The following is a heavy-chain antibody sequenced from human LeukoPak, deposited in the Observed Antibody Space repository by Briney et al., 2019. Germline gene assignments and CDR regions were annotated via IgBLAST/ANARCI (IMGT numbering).Heavy chain of an antibody. D-gene: IGHD3-22*01. Sequence: GGSLGLSCAASGFIVSNNYMIWVRQAPGQGLEWVSVIYSGGSTDYADSVKGRFTISRDNSKNTVYLQMNSLRAEDTAVYFCARSPHYDSSGYYYYFDYWGQGTLVTVSS. J-gene: IGHJ4*02. V-gene: IGHV3-53*01. CDR1: GFIVSNNY. CDR3: ARSPHYDSSGYYYYFDY. CDR2: IYSGGST.